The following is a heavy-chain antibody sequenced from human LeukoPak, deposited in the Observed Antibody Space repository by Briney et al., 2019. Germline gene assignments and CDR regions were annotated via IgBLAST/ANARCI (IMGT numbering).Heavy chain of an antibody. J-gene: IGHJ4*02. V-gene: IGHV1-2*02. D-gene: IGHD3-22*01. CDR3: ASVYYYDSSGYSPFDY. CDR2: INPNSGGT. CDR1: GNTFTGYY. Sequence: ASVKVSCKASGNTFTGYYMHWVRQAPGQGLEWMGWINPNSGGTNYAQKFQGRVTMTRDTSISTAYMELSRLRSDDTAVYYCASVYYYDSSGYSPFDYWGQGTLVTVSS.